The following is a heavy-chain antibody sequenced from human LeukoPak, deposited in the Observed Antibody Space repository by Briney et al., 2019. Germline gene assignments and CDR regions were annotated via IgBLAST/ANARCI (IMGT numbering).Heavy chain of an antibody. CDR3: ARARMVRGPRGLYYFDY. J-gene: IGHJ4*02. CDR1: GGSISSGDYY. CDR2: IYYSGST. D-gene: IGHD3-10*01. V-gene: IGHV4-30-4*01. Sequence: PSETLSLTCTVSGGSISSGDYYWSWIRQPPGKGLEWIGYIYYSGSTYYNPSLKSRVTISVDTSKNQFSLKLSSVTAADTAVYYCARARMVRGPRGLYYFDYWGQGTLVTVSS.